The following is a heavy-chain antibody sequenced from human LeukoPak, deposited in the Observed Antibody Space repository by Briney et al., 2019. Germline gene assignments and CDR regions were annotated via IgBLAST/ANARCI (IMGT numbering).Heavy chain of an antibody. CDR3: AKDLNYSIIRAHIDL. J-gene: IGHJ4*02. V-gene: IGHV3-30*02. D-gene: IGHD3-10*01. CDR2: LGYDGGNK. Sequence: GGSLSLSCAASRFIFGSYGMHWVRQAPGKGLEWVAFLGYDGGNKYYADSVKGRFTISRDNSKNTLYLQMNSLRTEDTAVYYCAKDLNYSIIRAHIDLWGQG. CDR1: RFIFGSYG.